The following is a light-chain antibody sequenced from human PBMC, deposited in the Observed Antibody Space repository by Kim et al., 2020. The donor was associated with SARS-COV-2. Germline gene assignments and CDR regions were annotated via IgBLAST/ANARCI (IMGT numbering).Light chain of an antibody. CDR2: ATS. V-gene: IGKV1-NL1*01. CDR1: QGISNS. CDR3: QQYYSHPLT. J-gene: IGKJ4*01. Sequence: ASLADRYTLTCRASQGISNSLAWYQQKPGKAPKLLLSATSKLERGVPSRFSGSGSGTTYTLTISNLQPEDFATYYCQQYYSHPLTFGGGTKVDIK.